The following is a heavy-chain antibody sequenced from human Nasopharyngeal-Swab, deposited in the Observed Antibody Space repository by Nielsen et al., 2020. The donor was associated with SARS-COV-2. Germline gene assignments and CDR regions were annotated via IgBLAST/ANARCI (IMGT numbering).Heavy chain of an antibody. J-gene: IGHJ4*02. D-gene: IGHD1-26*01. CDR2: MDPSDSYA. CDR1: GFSFTSSW. V-gene: IGHV5-10-1*01. CDR3: ARQVWDEYYFDH. Sequence: GESLKISCEVSGFSFTSSWITWVRQMPGKGLEWMGRMDPSDSYAKYSPSFQGHVTFSFDKSISTAYLQWGSLKASDTAMYYCARQVWDEYYFDHWARESWSPSLQ.